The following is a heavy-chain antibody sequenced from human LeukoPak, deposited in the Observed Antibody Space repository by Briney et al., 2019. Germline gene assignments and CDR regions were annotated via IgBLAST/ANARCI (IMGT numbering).Heavy chain of an antibody. Sequence: GGSLRLSCAASGFTFSSYSMNWVRQAPGKGLEWVSSISSSSSYIYYADSVKGRFTISRDNAKNSLCLQMNSLRAEDTAVYYCARDAGVYCSGGSCYEGFNWFDPWGQGTLVTVSS. D-gene: IGHD2-15*01. J-gene: IGHJ5*02. CDR2: ISSSSSYI. CDR3: ARDAGVYCSGGSCYEGFNWFDP. CDR1: GFTFSSYS. V-gene: IGHV3-21*01.